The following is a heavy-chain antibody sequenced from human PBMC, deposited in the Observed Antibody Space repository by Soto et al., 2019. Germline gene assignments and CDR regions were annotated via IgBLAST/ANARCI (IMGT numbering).Heavy chain of an antibody. Sequence: QVQLVQSGAEEKKPGASVKVSCKASGYTFTSYAMHWVRQAPGQRLEWMGWINAGNGNTKYSQKFQGRVTITRDTSASTAYMELSSLRSEDTAVYYCARGVGDYGDYVGCWFDYWGQGTLVTVSS. D-gene: IGHD4-17*01. CDR1: GYTFTSYA. J-gene: IGHJ4*02. CDR3: ARGVGDYGDYVGCWFDY. V-gene: IGHV1-3*05. CDR2: INAGNGNT.